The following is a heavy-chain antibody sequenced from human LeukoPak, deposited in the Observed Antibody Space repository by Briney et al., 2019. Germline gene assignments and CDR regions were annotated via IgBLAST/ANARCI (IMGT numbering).Heavy chain of an antibody. CDR2: IRYDGSNK. CDR1: GFTFSSYG. Sequence: GGSLRLSCAASGFTFSSYGMHWVRQAPGKGLEWVAFIRYDGSNKYYADSVKGRLTISRDNSKNTLYLQMNSLRAEDTAVYYCAKDGPLRFLEWFPLDYWGQGTLVTVPS. CDR3: AKDGPLRFLEWFPLDY. V-gene: IGHV3-30*02. J-gene: IGHJ4*02. D-gene: IGHD3-3*01.